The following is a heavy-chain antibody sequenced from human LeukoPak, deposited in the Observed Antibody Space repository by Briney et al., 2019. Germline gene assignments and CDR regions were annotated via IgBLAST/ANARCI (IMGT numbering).Heavy chain of an antibody. Sequence: SETLSLTCAVYGGSFSGYYWSWIRQPPGKGLEWIGEINHSGSTNYNPSLKSRVTISVDTSKNQFSLKLSPVTAADTAVYYCARSPPPTYYYDSSGDYYFDYWGQGTLVTVSS. CDR3: ARSPPPTYYYDSSGDYYFDY. V-gene: IGHV4-34*01. CDR2: INHSGST. CDR1: GGSFSGYY. J-gene: IGHJ4*02. D-gene: IGHD3-22*01.